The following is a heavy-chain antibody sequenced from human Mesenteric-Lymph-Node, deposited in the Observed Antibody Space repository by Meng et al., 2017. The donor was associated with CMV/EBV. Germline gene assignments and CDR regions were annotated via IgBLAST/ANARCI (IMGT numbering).Heavy chain of an antibody. CDR3: ARDPQPLAAAGTGPYYFDF. Sequence: SETLSLTCTVSGGSISSSTYYWGWIRQPPGKGLEWIGSIYYSGITYYNLSLKSRVTISVDTSKNQFSLKLSSVTAADTAVYYCARDPQPLAAAGTGPYYFDFWGQGTLVTVSS. J-gene: IGHJ4*02. V-gene: IGHV4-39*07. CDR2: IYYSGIT. D-gene: IGHD6-13*01. CDR1: GGSISSSTYY.